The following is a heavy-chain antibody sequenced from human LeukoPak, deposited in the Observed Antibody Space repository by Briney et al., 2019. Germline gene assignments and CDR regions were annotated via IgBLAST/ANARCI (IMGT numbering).Heavy chain of an antibody. D-gene: IGHD1-7*01. CDR2: IIPIFGTA. V-gene: IGHV1-69*05. CDR1: GGTFSSYA. Sequence: VASVKVSCKASGGTFSSYAISWVRQAPGQGLEWMGGIIPIFGTANYAQKFQGRVTITTDESTSTAYMELSGLRSEDTAVYYCARTFITGTTLYYYYMDVWGKGTTVTVSS. CDR3: ARTFITGTTLYYYYMDV. J-gene: IGHJ6*03.